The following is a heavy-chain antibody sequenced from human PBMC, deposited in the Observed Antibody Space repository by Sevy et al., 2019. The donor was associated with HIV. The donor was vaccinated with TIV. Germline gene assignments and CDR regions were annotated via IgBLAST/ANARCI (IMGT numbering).Heavy chain of an antibody. Sequence: SETLSLTCTVSGGSISSYYWSWIRQPPGKGLEWIGYIYYSGSTNYNPSLKSRVTISVDTFKNQFSLKLSSVTAADTAVYYCARSSLSYSSGAIYYYYGMDVWGQGTTVTVSS. D-gene: IGHD6-19*01. CDR1: GGSISSYY. CDR3: ARSSLSYSSGAIYYYYGMDV. V-gene: IGHV4-59*01. CDR2: IYYSGST. J-gene: IGHJ6*02.